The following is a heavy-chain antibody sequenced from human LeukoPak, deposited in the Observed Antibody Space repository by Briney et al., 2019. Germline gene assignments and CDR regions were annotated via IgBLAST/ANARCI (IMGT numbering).Heavy chain of an antibody. D-gene: IGHD3-3*01. CDR1: GYTFTSYG. CDR3: ARGPITIFGGTHYWYLDL. CDR2: ISAYNGNT. Sequence: AASVKVSCKASGYTFTSYGISWVRQAPGQGLEWMGWISAYNGNTNYAQKLQGRVTMTTDTSTSTAYMELRSLRSEDTAVYYCARGPITIFGGTHYWYLDLWGRGTLVTVSS. V-gene: IGHV1-18*01. J-gene: IGHJ2*01.